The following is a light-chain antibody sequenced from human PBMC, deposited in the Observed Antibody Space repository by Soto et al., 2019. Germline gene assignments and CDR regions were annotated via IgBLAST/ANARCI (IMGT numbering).Light chain of an antibody. Sequence: EIVMTQSPAPLSVSPGERATLSCRASQSVSSNLAWYQQKPGQAPRLLIYDASARATGIPARFSGSGSGTEFTLTISSLQSEDFVVYYCQQYTNWRTFGQGTKVDIK. J-gene: IGKJ1*01. CDR1: QSVSSN. V-gene: IGKV3-15*01. CDR2: DAS. CDR3: QQYTNWRT.